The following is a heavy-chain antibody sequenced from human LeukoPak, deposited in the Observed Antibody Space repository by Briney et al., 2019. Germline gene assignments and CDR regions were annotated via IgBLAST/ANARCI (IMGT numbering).Heavy chain of an antibody. V-gene: IGHV4-61*02. J-gene: IGHJ4*02. Sequence: PSETLSLTCTVSGGSISSSSYYWSWIRQPAGKGLEWIGCIHTSGRTNYNPSLKSRVTMSVDTSKNQFSLKLSSLTAADTAVYYCARGDDSSGQGWWGQGTLVTVFS. CDR1: GGSISSSSYY. CDR2: IHTSGRT. D-gene: IGHD3-22*01. CDR3: ARGDDSSGQGW.